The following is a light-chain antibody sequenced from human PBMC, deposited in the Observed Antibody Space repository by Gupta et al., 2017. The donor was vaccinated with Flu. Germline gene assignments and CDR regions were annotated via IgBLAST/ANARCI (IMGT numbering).Light chain of an antibody. Sequence: ENVLTQSQATLSLSPGERATLSCRASQSVSTYLSWNQQKHGHSPRLLIYDAFSRAAGIPRRFGGRCAGKDFTPTISRLAPEVAAVYCCQHRSDSWTFGQGTKVEI. J-gene: IGKJ1*01. V-gene: IGKV3-11*01. CDR1: QSVSTY. CDR2: DAF. CDR3: QHRSDSWT.